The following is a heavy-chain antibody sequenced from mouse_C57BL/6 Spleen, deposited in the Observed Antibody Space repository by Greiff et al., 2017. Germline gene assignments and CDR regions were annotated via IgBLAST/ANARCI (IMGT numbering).Heavy chain of an antibody. J-gene: IGHJ4*01. Sequence: QVQLQQPGAELVMPGASVKLSCKASGYTFTSYWMHWVKQRPGQGLEWIGEIDPYASYSNYTQKFKGKSTLPVDKSSSTADMQLSSLTTEDAAVYYCAPGGPEAMDDWGQGTSVTVSS. CDR1: GYTFTSYW. CDR3: APGGPEAMDD. CDR2: IDPYASYS. V-gene: IGHV1-69*01.